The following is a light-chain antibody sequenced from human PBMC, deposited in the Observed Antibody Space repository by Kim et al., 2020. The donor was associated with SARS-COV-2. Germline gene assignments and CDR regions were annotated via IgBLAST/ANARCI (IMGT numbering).Light chain of an antibody. V-gene: IGKV3-11*01. CDR2: DAS. Sequence: EAVLTQSPATLSLSPGERATLSCRASQSVSSYLAWYQQKPGQAPSLLIYDASNRATGIPARFSGSGFGTEFTLTISSLEPEDFAVYYCQQSDDWPMTFGQGTRLEIK. J-gene: IGKJ5*01. CDR3: QQSDDWPMT. CDR1: QSVSSY.